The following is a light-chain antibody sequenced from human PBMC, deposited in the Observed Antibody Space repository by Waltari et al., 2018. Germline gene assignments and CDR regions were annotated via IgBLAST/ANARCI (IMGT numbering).Light chain of an antibody. CDR1: QNVGNY. CDR3: QQRANWPLT. Sequence: EIVLTQSPTTLSLSLGESATPSCRASQNVGNYLAWYQKKPDQAPRLLISDASHRAAGIPDRFSGSGSGTDFTLTISSLQPEDFGVYYCQQRANWPLTFGGGTKVEIK. V-gene: IGKV3-11*01. CDR2: DAS. J-gene: IGKJ4*01.